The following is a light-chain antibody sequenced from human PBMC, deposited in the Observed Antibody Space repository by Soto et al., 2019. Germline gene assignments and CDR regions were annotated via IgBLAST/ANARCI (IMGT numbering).Light chain of an antibody. CDR1: RSNIGANH. CDR2: DNN. V-gene: IGLV1-51*01. J-gene: IGLJ2*01. CDR3: GSWDNSLSGVV. Sequence: QSVLTQPPSVSAATGQKVTITCSGSRSNIGANHVFWYQQVPGTAPTLLIYDNNKRPSAIPDRFSGSKSGTSATLGITGLQTGDEADYYCGSWDNSLSGVVFGGGTKVTVL.